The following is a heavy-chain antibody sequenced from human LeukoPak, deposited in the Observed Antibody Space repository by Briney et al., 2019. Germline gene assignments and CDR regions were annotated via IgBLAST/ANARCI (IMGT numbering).Heavy chain of an antibody. CDR3: ARDPGMYDYVWGSYRYNYFDY. Sequence: GASVKVSCKASGYTFTSYGISWVRQAPGQGLEWMGWISAYNGNTNYAQKLQGRVTMTTDTSTSTAYMELRSLRSDDTAVYYCARDPGMYDYVWGSYRYNYFDYWGQGTLVTVSS. CDR1: GYTFTSYG. V-gene: IGHV1-18*01. J-gene: IGHJ4*02. D-gene: IGHD3-16*02. CDR2: ISAYNGNT.